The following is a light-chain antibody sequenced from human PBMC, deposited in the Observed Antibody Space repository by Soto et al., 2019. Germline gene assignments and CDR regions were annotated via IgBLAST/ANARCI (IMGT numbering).Light chain of an antibody. V-gene: IGKV1-9*01. J-gene: IGKJ4*01. CDR1: QDISSY. Sequence: DFQLTQSPSFLSASVGDRVTITCRASQDISSYLAWYQQKPGKAPKLLIYAPSTLQSGVPSRFSGSGSGTEFTLTTSSLQPEDFATYYCQHLNTYPLTFGGGTKVEIK. CDR3: QHLNTYPLT. CDR2: APS.